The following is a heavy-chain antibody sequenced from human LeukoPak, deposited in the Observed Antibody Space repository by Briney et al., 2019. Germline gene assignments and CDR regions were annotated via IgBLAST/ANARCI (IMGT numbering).Heavy chain of an antibody. CDR1: GFTFSSYW. CDR2: ISYDGSNK. CDR3: AKDRGSSGWYSYYYGMDV. J-gene: IGHJ6*02. D-gene: IGHD6-19*01. V-gene: IGHV3-30*18. Sequence: GGSLRLSCAASGFTFSSYWMNWARQAPGKGLEWVAVISYDGSNKYYADSVKGRFTISRDNSKNTLYLQMNSLRAEDTAVYYCAKDRGSSGWYSYYYGMDVWGQGTTVTVSS.